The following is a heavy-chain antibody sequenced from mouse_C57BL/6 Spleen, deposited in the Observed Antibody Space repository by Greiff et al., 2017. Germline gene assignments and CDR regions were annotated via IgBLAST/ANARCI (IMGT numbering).Heavy chain of an antibody. V-gene: IGHV1-59*01. J-gene: IGHJ4*01. CDR3: ARGGDVYAMDY. CDR1: GYTFTSYW. Sequence: QVQLQQPGAELVRPGTSVKLSCKASGYTFTSYWMHWVKQRPGQGLEWIGVIDPSDSYTNYNQKFKGKATLTVDTSSSTAYMQLSSLTSEDSAVYYCARGGDVYAMDYWGQGTSVTVSS. D-gene: IGHD3-3*01. CDR2: IDPSDSYT.